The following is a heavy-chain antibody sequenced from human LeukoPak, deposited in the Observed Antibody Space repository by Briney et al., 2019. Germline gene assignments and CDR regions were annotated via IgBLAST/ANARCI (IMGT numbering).Heavy chain of an antibody. J-gene: IGHJ3*02. Sequence: SQTLSLTCAISGDSVSSNSAAWNWIRQSPSRGLEWLGRTYYRSKWYNDYAVSVKSRITINPDTSKNQFSLQLNSVTPGDTAVYYCARVTIAGEIDSDAFDIWGQGTMVTVSS. D-gene: IGHD6-13*01. CDR3: ARVTIAGEIDSDAFDI. CDR2: TYYRSKWYN. CDR1: GDSVSSNSAA. V-gene: IGHV6-1*01.